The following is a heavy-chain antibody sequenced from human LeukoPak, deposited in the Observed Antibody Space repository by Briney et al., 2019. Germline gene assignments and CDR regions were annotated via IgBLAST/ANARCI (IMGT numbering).Heavy chain of an antibody. J-gene: IGHJ5*01. CDR2: INQDGSEK. V-gene: IGHV3-7*01. CDR3: ASDGHPFES. Sequence: GGSLRLSCAASGFSFGSYWMSWVRQAPGKGLEWVANINQDGSEKYYVDSVKGRFTISRDNARNSLFLQMNSLRAQDTAVYYCASDGHPFESWGQGTLVTVSS. CDR1: GFSFGSYW.